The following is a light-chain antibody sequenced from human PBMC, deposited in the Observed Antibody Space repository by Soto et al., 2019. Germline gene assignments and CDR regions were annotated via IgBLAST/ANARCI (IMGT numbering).Light chain of an antibody. J-gene: IGKJ1*01. CDR3: QKYGSSPQWT. Sequence: VLTESPGNLFLSPGQSPTLSCSASQSVSSSYLAWYQQKPGQAHRLLIYGAYSRATGIPDRFSGSGSGTDFTLTIRSLEPEDFAVYYCQKYGSSPQWTLGKGTQLDIK. CDR2: GAY. CDR1: QSVSSSY. V-gene: IGKV3-20*01.